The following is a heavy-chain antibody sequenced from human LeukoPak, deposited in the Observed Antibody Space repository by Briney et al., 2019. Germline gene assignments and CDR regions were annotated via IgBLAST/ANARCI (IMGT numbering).Heavy chain of an antibody. CDR3: ARGRPGYSSGWYYYYGMDV. D-gene: IGHD6-19*01. Sequence: SETLSLTCTVSGGSISSSSYYWGWIRQPPGKGLEWIGSIYYSGSTYYNPSLKSRVTISVDTSKNQFSLKLSSVTAADTAVYYCARGRPGYSSGWYYYYGMDVWGQGTAVTVSS. CDR1: GGSISSSSYY. V-gene: IGHV4-39*07. CDR2: IYYSGST. J-gene: IGHJ6*02.